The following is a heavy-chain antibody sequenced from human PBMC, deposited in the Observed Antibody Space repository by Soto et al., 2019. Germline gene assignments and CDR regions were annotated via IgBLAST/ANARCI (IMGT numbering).Heavy chain of an antibody. D-gene: IGHD3-22*01. CDR3: ASTTGQDSTGCSSYPGY. Sequence: GSGPTLVNPTQTLTLTCTFSGFSLSTSGVGVGWIRQPPGKALEWLALIYWDDDKRYSPSLKSRLTITKDTSNNQVVLPMTNMDPVDTAPHYSASTTGQDSTGCSSYPGYWGYGTLATV. CDR2: IYWDDDK. V-gene: IGHV2-5*02. CDR1: GFSLSTSGVG. J-gene: IGHJ4*01.